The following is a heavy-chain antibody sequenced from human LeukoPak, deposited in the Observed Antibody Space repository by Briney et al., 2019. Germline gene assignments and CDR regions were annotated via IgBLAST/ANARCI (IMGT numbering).Heavy chain of an antibody. CDR3: ARARSGSYLDWFDP. J-gene: IGHJ5*02. Sequence: SETLSLTCTVSGGSLSSYSWSWVRQPPGKGLEWIGYIYYSGSTYYNPSLTSRVTISVDTSKNQFSLKLNSVTAADTAVYYCARARSGSYLDWFDPWGQGTLVTVSS. CDR2: IYYSGST. CDR1: GGSLSSYS. V-gene: IGHV4-59*01. D-gene: IGHD3-10*01.